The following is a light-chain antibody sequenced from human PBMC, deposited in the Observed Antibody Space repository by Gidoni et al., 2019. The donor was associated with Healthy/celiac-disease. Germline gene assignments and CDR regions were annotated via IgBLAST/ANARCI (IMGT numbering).Light chain of an antibody. J-gene: IGKJ2*01. CDR2: GAS. CDR1: QSVSSSY. V-gene: IGKV3-20*01. CDR3: QQYGSSPPYT. Sequence: EIVLTQSPGTRSLSQGERATISCRASQSVSSSYLAWYQQQPGQAPRLLIYGASSRATGIPDRFSGSGSVTDFTLTISRLEPEDFAVYYCQQYGSSPPYTFGQGTKLEIK.